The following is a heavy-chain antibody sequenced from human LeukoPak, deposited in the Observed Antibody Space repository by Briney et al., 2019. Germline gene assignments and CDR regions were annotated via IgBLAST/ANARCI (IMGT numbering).Heavy chain of an antibody. V-gene: IGHV4-61*02. CDR3: ARLWFGDIGFDP. CDR2: IYTSGST. CDR1: GGSISSGSYY. J-gene: IGHJ5*02. Sequence: SETLSLTCTVSGGSISSGSYYWSWIRQPAGKGLEWIGRIYTSGSTNYNPSLKSRVTISVDTSKNQFSLKLSSVTAADTAVYYCARLWFGDIGFDPWGQGTLVTVSS. D-gene: IGHD3-10*01.